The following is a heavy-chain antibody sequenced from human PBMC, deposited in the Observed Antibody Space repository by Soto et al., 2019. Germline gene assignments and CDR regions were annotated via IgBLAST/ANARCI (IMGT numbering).Heavy chain of an antibody. Sequence: SETLSLTCAVYGGSFSGYYWSWIRQPPGKGLEWIGEINHSGSTNYNPSLKSRVTISVDTSKNQFSLKLSSVTAADTAVYYCARDKKYYDFWSGYYTGPGYYYGMDVWGQGTTVTVSS. CDR2: INHSGST. V-gene: IGHV4-34*01. D-gene: IGHD3-3*01. CDR1: GGSFSGYY. CDR3: ARDKKYYDFWSGYYTGPGYYYGMDV. J-gene: IGHJ6*02.